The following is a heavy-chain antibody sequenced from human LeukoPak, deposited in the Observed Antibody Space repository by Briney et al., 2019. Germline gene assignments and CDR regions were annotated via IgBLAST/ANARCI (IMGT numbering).Heavy chain of an antibody. CDR1: GFTFDDYG. V-gene: IGHV3-20*04. Sequence: GGSLRLSCAASGFTFDDYGMSWVRQAPGKGLEWVSGINWNGGSTGYADSVKGRFTISRDNSKNTLYLQMNSLRAEDTAVYYCARERYYYGSGSYRTIDYWGQGTLVTVSS. CDR2: INWNGGST. J-gene: IGHJ4*02. CDR3: ARERYYYGSGSYRTIDY. D-gene: IGHD3-10*01.